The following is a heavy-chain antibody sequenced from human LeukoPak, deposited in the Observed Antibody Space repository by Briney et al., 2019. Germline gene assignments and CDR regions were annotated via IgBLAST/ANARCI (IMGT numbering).Heavy chain of an antibody. J-gene: IGHJ4*02. D-gene: IGHD2/OR15-2a*01. Sequence: PGGSLRLSCATSGFTFSNYWMCWVRQAPGKGLEWVVNIRQDGGDKYYADSVKGRFTISRDNAKSSLYLQMNSLRAEDTAVYSCARVIVTVPGQSDYFDYWGQGTLVTFSS. V-gene: IGHV3-7*03. CDR1: GFTFSNYW. CDR3: ARVIVTVPGQSDYFDY. CDR2: IRQDGGDK.